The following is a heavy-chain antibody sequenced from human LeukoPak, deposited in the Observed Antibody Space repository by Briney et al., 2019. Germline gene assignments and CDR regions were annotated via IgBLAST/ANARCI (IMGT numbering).Heavy chain of an antibody. CDR3: ARTYYYGSGSYSWFDP. CDR2: IYPGDSDT. V-gene: IGHV5-51*01. D-gene: IGHD3-10*01. CDR1: GYSFTSYW. J-gene: IGHJ5*02. Sequence: GESLKISCKGSGYSFTSYWIGWVRQMPGKGLEWMGIIYPGDSDTRYSPSFQGQVTISADKSISTAYLQWSGLKASDTAMYYCARTYYYGSGSYSWFDPWGQGTLVTVSS.